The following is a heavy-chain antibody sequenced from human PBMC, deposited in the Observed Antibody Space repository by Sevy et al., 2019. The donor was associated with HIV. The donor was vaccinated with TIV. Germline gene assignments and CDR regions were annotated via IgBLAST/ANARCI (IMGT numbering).Heavy chain of an antibody. CDR1: GFTFSSYG. J-gene: IGHJ4*02. CDR3: AKEHGFFYCSGGSCYDPGGY. V-gene: IGHV3-30*18. CDR2: ISYDGSNK. D-gene: IGHD2-15*01. Sequence: GGSLRLSCAASGFTFSSYGMHWVRQAPGKGLEWVAVISYDGSNKYYADSVKGRFTISRDNSKNTLYLQMNSLRAEDTAVYYCAKEHGFFYCSGGSCYDPGGYWGQGTLVTVSS.